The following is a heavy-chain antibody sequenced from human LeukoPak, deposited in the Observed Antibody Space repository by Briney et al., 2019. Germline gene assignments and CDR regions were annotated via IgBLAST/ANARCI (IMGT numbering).Heavy chain of an antibody. V-gene: IGHV1-69*13. Sequence: SVKVSCKASGGTFSSYAISWVRQAPGQGLEWMGGIIPIFGTANYAQKFQGRVTITADESTSTAYMELSSLRSEDTAVYYCARRSFRIVIAAAGTEYFDYWGQGTLVTVSS. D-gene: IGHD6-13*01. CDR2: IIPIFGTA. J-gene: IGHJ4*02. CDR3: ARRSFRIVIAAAGTEYFDY. CDR1: GGTFSSYA.